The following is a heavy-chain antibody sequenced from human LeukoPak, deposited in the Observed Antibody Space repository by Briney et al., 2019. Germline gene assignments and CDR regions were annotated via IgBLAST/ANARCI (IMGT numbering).Heavy chain of an antibody. D-gene: IGHD6-6*01. Sequence: GGSLRLSCAASGFAVSSNYMSWVRQAPGKGLEWVSIIFSGGGAYYADCVKGRFTISRDSSKNTLYLQMNSLRAEDTAVYYCARARGREEYFDPWGQGTLVTVSS. CDR2: IFSGGGA. V-gene: IGHV3-53*01. CDR1: GFAVSSNY. J-gene: IGHJ5*02. CDR3: ARARGREEYFDP.